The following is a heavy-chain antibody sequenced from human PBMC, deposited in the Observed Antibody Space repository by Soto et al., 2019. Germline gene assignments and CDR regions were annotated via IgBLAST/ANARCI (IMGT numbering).Heavy chain of an antibody. Sequence: QVQLQESGPGLVKPSETLSLTCTVSGGSVSSGRYYWSWSRQPPGKGLEWIGYIYYSGRTSYNSSLKSRVTISVDSSKIQFSLELSSVTAADTAIYYGARSGAGSGWLGGQGTMVTVSS. V-gene: IGHV4-61*01. CDR2: IYYSGRT. J-gene: IGHJ4*02. D-gene: IGHD6-19*01. CDR1: GGSVSSGRYY. CDR3: ARSGAGSGWL.